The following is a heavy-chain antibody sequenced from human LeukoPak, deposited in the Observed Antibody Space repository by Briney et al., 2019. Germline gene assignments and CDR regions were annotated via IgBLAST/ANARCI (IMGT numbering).Heavy chain of an antibody. CDR2: IYWDDDK. D-gene: IGHD2-2*01. CDR1: GLSLSTGGVG. V-gene: IGHV2-5*02. CDR3: ANVLYGNSSNTCCSVGEFYFLS. Sequence: SGPTLVNPTQTLTLTCPYSGLSLSTGGVGVGWIRQPPGKALEWLALIYWDDDKRYSPSLKSRLTITKDTSKNQVVLTVTNMDPVDTARYCYANVLYGNSSNTCCSVGEFYFLSWGQGALVTVSS. J-gene: IGHJ4*02.